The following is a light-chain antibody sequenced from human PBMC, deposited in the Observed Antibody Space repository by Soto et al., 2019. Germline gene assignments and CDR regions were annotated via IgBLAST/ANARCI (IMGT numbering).Light chain of an antibody. J-gene: IGLJ2*01. V-gene: IGLV2-8*01. Sequence: QSALTQPPSASGSPGQSVTISCTGTSSDVGGYNYVSLYQQHPGKAPKLISYEVSKRPSGVPDRFSGSKSGNTASLTVSGHQAEDEADYYCSSYVGSNNLVFGGGTKLTVL. CDR2: EVS. CDR1: SSDVGGYNY. CDR3: SSYVGSNNLV.